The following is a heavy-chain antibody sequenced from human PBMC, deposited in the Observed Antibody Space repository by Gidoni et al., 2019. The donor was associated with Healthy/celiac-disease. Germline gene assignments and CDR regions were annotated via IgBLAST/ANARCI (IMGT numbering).Heavy chain of an antibody. J-gene: IGHJ5*02. CDR2: ISYDGSNK. CDR1: GFTSSSYG. D-gene: IGHD1-7*01. V-gene: IGHV3-30*18. CDR3: AKGITGTTGGWFDP. Sequence: QVQLVESGGGVVQPGRSLRLPCAASGFTSSSYGMRWVRQAPGKGLEWLAVISYDGSNKYYADSVKGRFTISRDNSKNTLYLQMNSLRAEDTAVYYCAKGITGTTGGWFDPWGQGTLVTVSS.